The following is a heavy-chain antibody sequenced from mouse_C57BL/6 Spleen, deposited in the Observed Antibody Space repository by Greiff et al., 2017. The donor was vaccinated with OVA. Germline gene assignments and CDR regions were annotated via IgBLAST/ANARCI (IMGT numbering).Heavy chain of an antibody. CDR2: ISYDGSN. CDR3: AREDEYDGWDYFDY. V-gene: IGHV3-6*01. D-gene: IGHD2-4*01. CDR1: GYSITSGYY. J-gene: IGHJ2*01. Sequence: EVQLQQSGPGLVKPSQSLSLTCSVTGYSITSGYYWNWIRQFPGNKLEWMGYISYDGSNNYNPSLKNRISITRDTSKNQFFLKLNSVTTEDTATYDCAREDEYDGWDYFDYWGQGTTLTVSS.